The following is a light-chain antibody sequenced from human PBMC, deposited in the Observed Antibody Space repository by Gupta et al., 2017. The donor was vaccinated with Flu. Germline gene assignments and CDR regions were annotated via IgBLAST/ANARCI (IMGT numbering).Light chain of an antibody. CDR2: DAS. CDR3: QQRSDLLT. Sequence: EIVLTQSPVTLSLSPGERATLSCRASQSVSSYLAWYQQKPGQAPRLLMYDASNRATGIPARFSGSGSGTDFTLTISSLEPEDFAVYYFQQRSDLLTFGGGTKVEIK. J-gene: IGKJ4*01. V-gene: IGKV3-11*01. CDR1: QSVSSY.